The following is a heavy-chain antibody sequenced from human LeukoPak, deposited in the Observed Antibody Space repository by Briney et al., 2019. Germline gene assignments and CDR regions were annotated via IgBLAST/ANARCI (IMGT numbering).Heavy chain of an antibody. D-gene: IGHD6-13*01. J-gene: IGHJ4*02. CDR1: GFTFSDYN. CDR2: ISRSGSTK. V-gene: IGHV3-11*01. CDR3: ARGGGSWYDKGLDY. Sequence: GGSLRLSCAASGFTFSDYNMRWIRQAPGKGLEWVSSISRSGSTKYYADSVKGRFTISRDNAKNSLFLQMNSLRAEDTAVYYCARGGGSWYDKGLDYWGQGTLVTVSS.